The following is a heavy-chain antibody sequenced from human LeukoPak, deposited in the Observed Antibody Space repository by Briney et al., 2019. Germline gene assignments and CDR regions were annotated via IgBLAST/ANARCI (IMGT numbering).Heavy chain of an antibody. J-gene: IGHJ4*02. CDR2: LDPEDGET. V-gene: IGHV1-24*01. D-gene: IGHD1-26*01. CDR1: GHTLTDLS. Sequence: WASVKLSCKVSGHTLTDLSTHWVRQTPGGGLEWMGGLDPEDGETIYAQKFQGRVTMTEDTSTDTAYMELSSLRSEDTAVYYCATGGIYSLLDYWGQGTLVTVSS. CDR3: ATGGIYSLLDY.